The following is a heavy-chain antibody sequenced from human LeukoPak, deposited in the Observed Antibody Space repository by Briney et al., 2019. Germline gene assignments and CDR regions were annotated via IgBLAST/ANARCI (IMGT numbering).Heavy chain of an antibody. J-gene: IGHJ6*02. D-gene: IGHD3-10*02. CDR3: AKDLHYYVAVDV. CDR2: IGSDHST. CDR1: GFTFSAYA. V-gene: IGHV3-23*01. Sequence: QPGGSLRLSCAASGFTFSAYAMSWVRRAPGKGLEWVSGIGSDHSTHYAESVRGRFAISRDNSKSIMYLQMNSLRAEDTALYYCAKDLHYYVAVDVWGQGTTVTVSS.